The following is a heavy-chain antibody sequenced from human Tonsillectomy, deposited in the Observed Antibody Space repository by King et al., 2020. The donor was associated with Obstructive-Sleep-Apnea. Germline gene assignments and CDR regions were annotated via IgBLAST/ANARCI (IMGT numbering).Heavy chain of an antibody. Sequence: VQLQQWGAGLLKPSETLSLTCAVYGGSFSDYYWSWIRQPPGKGLEWIGEINHSGSTNSDPSLMSRVTISVDMSTNQFSLKLTSVTAADTAVYYCARGSGAADVNWFDPWGQGALVTVSS. CDR3: ARGSGAADVNWFDP. V-gene: IGHV4-34*01. D-gene: IGHD6-13*01. J-gene: IGHJ5*02. CDR1: GGSFSDYY. CDR2: INHSGST.